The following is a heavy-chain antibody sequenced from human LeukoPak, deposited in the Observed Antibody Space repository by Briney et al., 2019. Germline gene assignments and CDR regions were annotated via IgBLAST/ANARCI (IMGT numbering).Heavy chain of an antibody. J-gene: IGHJ6*02. CDR2: ISSSGSTI. CDR1: GFSFSSYE. CDR3: AKARYSSSPLMDV. Sequence: GGSLRLSCAASGFSFSSYEMNWVRQAPGKGLEWVSYISSSGSTIYDADSVKGRFTISRDNSKNTLYLQMNSLRAEDTAVYYCAKARYSSSPLMDVWGQGTTVTVSS. D-gene: IGHD6-6*01. V-gene: IGHV3-48*03.